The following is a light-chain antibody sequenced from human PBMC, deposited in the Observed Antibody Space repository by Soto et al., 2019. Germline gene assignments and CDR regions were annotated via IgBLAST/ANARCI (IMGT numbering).Light chain of an antibody. CDR1: QSVSSSY. J-gene: IGKJ2*01. Sequence: EIVLTQSPGTLSLSPGERATLSCRASQSVSSSYLAWYQQKPGQAPRLLIYGTSNRATGIPDRFSGSGSGTDLTLTISRLEPEDFAVYYCQQYGSSGYTFGQGTKLEIK. CDR2: GTS. V-gene: IGKV3-20*01. CDR3: QQYGSSGYT.